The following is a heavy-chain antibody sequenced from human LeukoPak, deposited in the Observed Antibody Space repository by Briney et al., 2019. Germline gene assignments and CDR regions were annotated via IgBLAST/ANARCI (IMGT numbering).Heavy chain of an antibody. J-gene: IGHJ4*02. CDR3: ARFSTVTPYYFDY. Sequence: ASVTVSCKASGYTFTGYYMHWVRQAPGQGLEWMGWINPNSGGTNYAQKFQGRVTMTRDTSISTAYMELSRLRSDDTAVYYCARFSTVTPYYFDYWGQGTLVTVSS. D-gene: IGHD4-11*01. CDR2: INPNSGGT. V-gene: IGHV1-2*02. CDR1: GYTFTGYY.